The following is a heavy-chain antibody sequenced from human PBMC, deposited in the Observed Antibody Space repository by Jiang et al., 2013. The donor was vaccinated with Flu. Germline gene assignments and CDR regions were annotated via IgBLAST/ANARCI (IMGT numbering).Heavy chain of an antibody. CDR2: FDPEDGET. J-gene: IGHJ4*02. D-gene: IGHD3-22*01. CDR3: ATLGPRSYDSSGYYYNY. V-gene: IGHV1-24*01. Sequence: MEVFDPEDGETIYAQKFQGRVTMTEDTSTDTAYMELSSLRSEDTAVYYCATLGPRSYDSSGYYYNYWGQGTLVTVSS.